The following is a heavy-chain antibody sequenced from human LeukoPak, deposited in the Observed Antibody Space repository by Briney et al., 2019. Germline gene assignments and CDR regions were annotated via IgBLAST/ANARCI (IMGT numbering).Heavy chain of an antibody. CDR3: ARAELERRSRHFDY. CDR1: GFTFSSYG. J-gene: IGHJ4*02. CDR2: ISYDGSNK. D-gene: IGHD1-1*01. Sequence: GGSLRLSYAASGFTFSSYGMHWVRQAPGKGLEWVAVISYDGSNKYYADSVKGRFTISRDNSKNTLYLQMNSLRDEDTAVYYCARAELERRSRHFDYWGQGTLVTVSS. V-gene: IGHV3-30*03.